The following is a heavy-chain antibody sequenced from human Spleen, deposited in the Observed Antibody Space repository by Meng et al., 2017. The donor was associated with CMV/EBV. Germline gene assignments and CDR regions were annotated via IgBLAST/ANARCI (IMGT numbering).Heavy chain of an antibody. Sequence: GESLKISCEVSGFTFSSYSMNWVRQAPGKGLEWVSSVTSSSSYRYYADSLRGRFTICRDNAKNLLYLRMDSLRAEDTAVYYCSRDPLGDIVGVPSASFDYWGQGTLVTVSS. J-gene: IGHJ4*02. CDR2: VTSSSSYR. CDR3: SRDPLGDIVGVPSASFDY. CDR1: GFTFSSYS. V-gene: IGHV3-21*01. D-gene: IGHD2-2*01.